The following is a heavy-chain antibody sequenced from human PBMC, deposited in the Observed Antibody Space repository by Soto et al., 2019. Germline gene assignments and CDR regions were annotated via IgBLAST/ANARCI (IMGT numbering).Heavy chain of an antibody. Sequence: SETLSLTCTVSGDSISSRSHYWGWIRQPPGKGLEWIGSIFYTGNTYYNPSLKGRVTISVDTSKNQFSLKVTSVTAADTAVYFCARRDYANGFFEYWGQGALVTVSS. J-gene: IGHJ4*02. CDR1: GDSISSRSHY. V-gene: IGHV4-39*01. CDR3: ARRDYANGFFEY. D-gene: IGHD3-16*01. CDR2: IFYTGNT.